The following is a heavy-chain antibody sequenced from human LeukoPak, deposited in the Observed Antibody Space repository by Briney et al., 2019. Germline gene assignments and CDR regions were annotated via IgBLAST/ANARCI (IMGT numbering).Heavy chain of an antibody. CDR2: IRSSGDST. CDR3: ANSYDIDYNNYGVSGPTFDY. V-gene: IGHV3-23*01. D-gene: IGHD4-11*01. CDR1: GFTFNNYA. J-gene: IGHJ4*02. Sequence: GGSLRLSCATSGFTFNNYAMTWVRQAPGKGLEWVSGIRSSGDSTYYADSVKGRFTISRDNSKNTLYLQMNSLRPEDTAVYYCANSYDIDYNNYGVSGPTFDYRGQGTLVTVSS.